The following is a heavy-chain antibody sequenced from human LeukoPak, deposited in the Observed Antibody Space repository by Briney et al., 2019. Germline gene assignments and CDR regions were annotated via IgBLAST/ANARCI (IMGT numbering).Heavy chain of an antibody. CDR3: AKDVGKWESLHFFDY. V-gene: IGHV3-23*01. CDR2: ISGSGAST. J-gene: IGHJ4*02. Sequence: GGSLRLSCLTSGFTLSTNAMSWVRQAPGKGLEWISGISGSGASTYYTDSVKGRFTISRDDSRNTLYLQMNSLRGDDTAVYYCAKDVGKWESLHFFDYWGQGTLVTVSS. CDR1: GFTLSTNA. D-gene: IGHD1-26*01.